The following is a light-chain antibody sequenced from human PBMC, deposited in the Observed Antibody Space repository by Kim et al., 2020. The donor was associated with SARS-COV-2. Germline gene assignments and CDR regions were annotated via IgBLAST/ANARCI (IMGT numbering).Light chain of an antibody. V-gene: IGKV3-15*01. Sequence: EIVMTQSPATLSVSPGERVTLSCRASQGVSDNLAWYQQKPGQAPRLLIYGASTRATGIPARFSGSGSGTEFTLDISSLQSEALAVYYCQQYENWPPVTFGGETKMDIK. CDR2: GAS. CDR3: QQYENWPPVT. J-gene: IGKJ4*01. CDR1: QGVSDN.